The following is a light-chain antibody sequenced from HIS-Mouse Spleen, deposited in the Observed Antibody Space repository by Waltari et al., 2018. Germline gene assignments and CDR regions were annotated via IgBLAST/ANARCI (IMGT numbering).Light chain of an antibody. CDR2: EHS. V-gene: IGLV3-10*01. J-gene: IGLJ2*01. CDR1: ALPQKY. Sequence: SYELPQPPSVSVSPGQTARITPSGYALPQKYAYWYQQKSGQAPVLVIYEHSKRPSGIPERFSGSSSGTMATLTISGAQVEDEADYYCYSTDSSGNHRVFGGGTKLTVL. CDR3: YSTDSSGNHRV.